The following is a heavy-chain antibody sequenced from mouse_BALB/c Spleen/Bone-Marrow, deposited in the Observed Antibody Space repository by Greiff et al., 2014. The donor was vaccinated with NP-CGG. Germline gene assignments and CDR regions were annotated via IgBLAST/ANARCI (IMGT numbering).Heavy chain of an antibody. J-gene: IGHJ4*01. D-gene: IGHD1-1*01. V-gene: IGHV1-14*01. Sequence: EVKVVESGPELVKPGASVKMSCKASGYTFTSYVMHWVKQKPGQGLEWIGYINPYNDGTKYNERFKGKATLTSDKSSSTAYMELSSLTSEDSAVYYCARGSSWAMYYWGQGTSVTVSS. CDR3: ARGSSWAMYY. CDR1: GYTFTSYV. CDR2: INPYNDGT.